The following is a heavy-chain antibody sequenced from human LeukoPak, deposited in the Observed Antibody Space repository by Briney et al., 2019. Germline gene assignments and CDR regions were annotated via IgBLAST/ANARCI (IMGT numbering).Heavy chain of an antibody. CDR3: ARVIYCSGGSCHDAFDI. CDR2: ISSSGSTI. V-gene: IGHV3-11*01. J-gene: IGHJ3*02. Sequence: GGSLRLSCAASGFTFSGYYMSWIRQAPGKGLEWVSYISSSGSTIYYADSVKGRFTISRDNAKNSLYLQMNSLRAEDTAVYYCARVIYCSGGSCHDAFDIWGQGAMVTVSS. CDR1: GFTFSGYY. D-gene: IGHD2-15*01.